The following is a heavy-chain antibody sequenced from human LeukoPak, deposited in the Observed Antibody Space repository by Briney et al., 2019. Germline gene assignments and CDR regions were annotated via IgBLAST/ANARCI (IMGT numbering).Heavy chain of an antibody. CDR1: GLSFSTYW. D-gene: IGHD3-16*01. V-gene: IGHV3-74*01. CDR2: IKTDGRST. CDR3: ATGQGDSRYYFDS. J-gene: IGHJ4*02. Sequence: GGSLRLSCAASGLSFSTYWMHWVRQAPGKGLVWVSRIKTDGRSTTYADSVKGRFTISRDNAKNTVFLQMNSLRVEDTAVYYCATGQGDSRYYFDSWGQGTLVTVSS.